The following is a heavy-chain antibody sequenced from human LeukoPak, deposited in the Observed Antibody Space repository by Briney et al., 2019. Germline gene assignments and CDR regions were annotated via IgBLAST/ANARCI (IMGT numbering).Heavy chain of an antibody. J-gene: IGHJ6*02. CDR3: ATDSRGYPYYYYGMDV. Sequence: SETLSLTCAVYGGSFSGYYWSWIRQPPGKGLEWIGEINHSGSTNYNPSLKSRVTISVDTSKNQFSLKLSSVTAADTAVYYCATDSRGYPYYYYGMDVWGQGTTVTVSS. V-gene: IGHV4-34*01. CDR2: INHSGST. D-gene: IGHD3-22*01. CDR1: GGSFSGYY.